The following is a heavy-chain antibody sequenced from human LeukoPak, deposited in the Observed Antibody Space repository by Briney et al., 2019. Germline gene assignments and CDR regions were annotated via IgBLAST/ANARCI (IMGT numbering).Heavy chain of an antibody. J-gene: IGHJ4*02. CDR1: GFTFSSYA. Sequence: GGSLRLSCAASGFTFSSYAMHWVRQAPGKGLEWVAVISYDGSNKYYADSVKGRFTISRDNSKNMLYLQMNSLRAEDTAVYYCARAVSGWLYYFDYWGQGTLVTVSS. D-gene: IGHD6-19*01. CDR3: ARAVSGWLYYFDY. V-gene: IGHV3-30-3*01. CDR2: ISYDGSNK.